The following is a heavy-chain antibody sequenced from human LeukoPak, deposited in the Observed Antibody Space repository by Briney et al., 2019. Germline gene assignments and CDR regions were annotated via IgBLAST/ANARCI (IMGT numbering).Heavy chain of an antibody. CDR1: GFTFSSYA. CDR2: ISVSGDYT. V-gene: IGHV3-23*01. CDR3: AKDPDDSYYYDSSGYSFDY. D-gene: IGHD3-22*01. Sequence: PGGSLRLSCAASGFTFSSYAMSWVRQAPGKGLDWVSAISVSGDYTYYADSVKGRFTISRDNSKNTLYLQMNSLRAEDTAVYYCAKDPDDSYYYDSSGYSFDYWGQGTLVTVSS. J-gene: IGHJ4*02.